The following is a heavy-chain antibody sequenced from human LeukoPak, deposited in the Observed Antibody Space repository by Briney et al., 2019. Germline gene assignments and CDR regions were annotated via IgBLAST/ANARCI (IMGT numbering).Heavy chain of an antibody. CDR3: ASTAAELRYFDWLLHY. Sequence: ASVKVSCKASGYTFTGYYMHWVRQAPGQGLEWMGWINPNSGGTNYAQKFQGRVTMTRDTSISTAYMEVSRLRSDDTAVYYCASTAAELRYFDWLLHYWGQGTLVTVSS. CDR1: GYTFTGYY. D-gene: IGHD3-9*01. J-gene: IGHJ4*02. V-gene: IGHV1-2*02. CDR2: INPNSGGT.